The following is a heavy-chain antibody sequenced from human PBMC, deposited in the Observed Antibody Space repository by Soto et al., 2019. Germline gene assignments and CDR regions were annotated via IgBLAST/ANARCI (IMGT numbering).Heavy chain of an antibody. D-gene: IGHD3-22*01. CDR2: TCFGGNTI. CDR3: ARASFPYYHNSTGYGEAFDP. CDR1: GXILSDFY. V-gene: IGHV3-11*01. J-gene: IGHJ5*02. Sequence: GSRRLSCAASGXILSDFYMSWIRRAPGKGLELLSYTCFGGNTIYYEDSVKARFTVSRDNAKNSLYLQMKSLRVEDTAVYYCARASFPYYHNSTGYGEAFDPWGQGTVGTVSS.